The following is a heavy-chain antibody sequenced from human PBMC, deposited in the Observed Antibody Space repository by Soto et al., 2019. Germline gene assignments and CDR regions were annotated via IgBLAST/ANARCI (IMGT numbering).Heavy chain of an antibody. J-gene: IGHJ5*02. V-gene: IGHV4-61*01. CDR1: CGSVTSGNYY. CDR3: ARRAYTTGWDNWFDP. CDR2: IYHNGNA. Sequence: PSATLCLTGSISCGSVTSGNYYWSWIRQPPGKGLEWIGYIYHNGNADYNPSLKSGVTMSVDTSKNQFSLKVRSVTAADTAVYYCARRAYTTGWDNWFDPWGQGTLVTVSS. D-gene: IGHD1-1*01.